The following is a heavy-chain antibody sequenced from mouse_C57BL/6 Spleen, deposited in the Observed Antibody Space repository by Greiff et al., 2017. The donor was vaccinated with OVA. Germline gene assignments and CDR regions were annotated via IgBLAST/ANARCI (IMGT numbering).Heavy chain of an antibody. CDR3: ARDDCAWFAY. J-gene: IGHJ3*01. V-gene: IGHV5-4*01. CDR1: GFTFSSYA. Sequence: EVQLVQSGGGLVKPGGSLKLSCAASGFTFSSYAMSWVRQTPEQRLEWVATISAGGSYTYYPDNVKGRFTISRDNAKNNLYLQMSHLKSEDTAMYYCARDDCAWFAYWGQGTLVTVSA. CDR2: ISAGGSYT.